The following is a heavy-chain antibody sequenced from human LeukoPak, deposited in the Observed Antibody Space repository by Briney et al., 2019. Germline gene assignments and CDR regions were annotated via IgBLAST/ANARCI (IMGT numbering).Heavy chain of an antibody. V-gene: IGHV4-4*07. CDR2: IYSSGST. D-gene: IGHD3-16*01. Sequence: SETLSLTCTVSGGSFSSYYWSWIRQPVGKGLEWIGRIYSSGSTNYNPSLKSRVIMSIDTSKNQFSLKLSSVTAADTAVYYCASLGQAAPFDYWGQGTLVTVSS. CDR3: ASLGQAAPFDY. J-gene: IGHJ4*02. CDR1: GGSFSSYY.